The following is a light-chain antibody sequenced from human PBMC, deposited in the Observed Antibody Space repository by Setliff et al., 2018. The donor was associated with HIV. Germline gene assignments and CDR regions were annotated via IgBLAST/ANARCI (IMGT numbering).Light chain of an antibody. CDR2: SNS. CDR1: SSNIGNNA. Sequence: VLTQPPSASGTPGQRVSISCSGSSSNIGNNAANWYQQVPGTAPKLLIFSNSQRPSGVPDRFSGSKSGTSASLAISGLQSGDEADYYCASWDDGLDGWVFGGGTQLTVL. J-gene: IGLJ3*02. CDR3: ASWDDGLDGWV. V-gene: IGLV1-44*01.